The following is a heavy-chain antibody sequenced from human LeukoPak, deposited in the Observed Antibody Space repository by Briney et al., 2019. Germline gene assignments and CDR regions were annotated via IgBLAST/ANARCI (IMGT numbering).Heavy chain of an antibody. CDR3: ATFSNCEGEVHY. Sequence: PSETLSLTCTVSGGSISSYYWSWIRQAPGKGLEWVSYITGGSTYTDYADSVKGRFTISRDNAKSSLYLQMNSLRAEDTAVYFCATFSNCEGEVHYWGQGTLVTVSP. J-gene: IGHJ4*02. V-gene: IGHV3-11*06. CDR2: ITGGSTYT. CDR1: GGSISSYY. D-gene: IGHD4-11*01.